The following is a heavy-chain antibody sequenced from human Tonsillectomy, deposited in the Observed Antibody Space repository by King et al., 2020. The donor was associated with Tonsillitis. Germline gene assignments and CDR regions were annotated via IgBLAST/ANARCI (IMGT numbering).Heavy chain of an antibody. CDR1: GFSFSNAW. CDR2: IKAKSGGGTT. Sequence: DVQLVESGGGLVKPGESLRLSCTASGFSFSNAWMNWVRQAPGKGLEWVGRIKAKSGGGTTDYAAPVKGRFNISRDDSKNTLYLEMHSLKSEDTAVYFCARDSPLARGLIDRWGQGNLVTVSS. J-gene: IGHJ4*02. CDR3: ARDSPLARGLIDR. V-gene: IGHV3-15*01. D-gene: IGHD3-10*01.